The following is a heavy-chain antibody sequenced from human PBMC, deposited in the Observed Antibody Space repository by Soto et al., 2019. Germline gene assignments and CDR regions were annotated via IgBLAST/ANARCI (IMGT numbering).Heavy chain of an antibody. Sequence: EVPLLQSGGGLVQPGGSLRLSCEASGFSFTFYAMSWVRQAPGKGLEWVSAISGNGATTFYADSMKGRFTISRDNSRDTLYLQMNRLRAEDTAVYFCAREQCSPLDRYCADGGVDWVDPWGRGTLVTVSS. CDR1: GFSFTFYA. CDR3: AREQCSPLDRYCADGGVDWVDP. V-gene: IGHV3-23*01. J-gene: IGHJ5*02. CDR2: ISGNGATT. D-gene: IGHD2-8*01.